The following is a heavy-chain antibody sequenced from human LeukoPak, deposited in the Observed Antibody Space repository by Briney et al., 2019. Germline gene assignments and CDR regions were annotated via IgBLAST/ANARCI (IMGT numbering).Heavy chain of an antibody. J-gene: IGHJ6*03. CDR3: ARSSITIFGVVISYMDV. CDR2: INHSGST. Sequence: PSETLSLTCAVYGGSFSGYYWSWIHQPPGKGLEWIGEINHSGSTNYNPSLKSRVTISVDTSKNQFSLKLSSVTAADTAVYYCARSSITIFGVVISYMDVWGKGTTVTVSS. V-gene: IGHV4-34*01. D-gene: IGHD3-3*01. CDR1: GGSFSGYY.